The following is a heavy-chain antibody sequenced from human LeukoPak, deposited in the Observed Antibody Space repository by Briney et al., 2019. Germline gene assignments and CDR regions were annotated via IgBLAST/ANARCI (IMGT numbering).Heavy chain of an antibody. CDR2: INPNSGGT. J-gene: IGHJ6*02. CDR3: ARGPKLGVADESYGMDV. Sequence: ASVKVSCKASGYTFTGYYMHWVRQAPGQGLEWMGRINPNSGGTNYAQKFQGRVTMTRDTSISTAYMELSRLRSDDTAVYYCARGPKLGVADESYGMDVWGQGTTVTVSS. V-gene: IGHV1-2*06. CDR1: GYTFTGYY. D-gene: IGHD6-19*01.